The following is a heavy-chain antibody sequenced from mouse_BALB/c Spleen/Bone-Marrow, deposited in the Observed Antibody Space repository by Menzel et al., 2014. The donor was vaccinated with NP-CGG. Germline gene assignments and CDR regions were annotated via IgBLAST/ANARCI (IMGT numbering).Heavy chain of an antibody. D-gene: IGHD2-4*01. V-gene: IGHV1-31*01. CDR2: IDPFSGVT. Sequence: VQLQQSGPELMKPGASVKISCKASGYSFTSYYIHWVKQNHGKSLEWIGYIDPFSGVTIYNQKFKGKATLTADKSSSTAYMHLSSLTSEDSAVYYCARRVITTGPGFAYWGQGTLVTVSA. CDR3: ARRVITTGPGFAY. CDR1: GYSFTSYY. J-gene: IGHJ3*01.